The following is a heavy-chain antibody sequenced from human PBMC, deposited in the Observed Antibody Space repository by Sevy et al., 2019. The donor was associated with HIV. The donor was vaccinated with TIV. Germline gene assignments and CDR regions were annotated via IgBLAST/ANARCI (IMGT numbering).Heavy chain of an antibody. V-gene: IGHV1-69*06. J-gene: IGHJ4*02. Sequence: ASVKVSCKASGGTFSSYAISWVRQAPGQGLEWMGGIIPIFGTANYAQKFQGRVTITADKSTSTAYMELSRLRSEDTAVYYCAGARSHYDYGDYYFDYWGQGTLVTVSS. CDR3: AGARSHYDYGDYYFDY. CDR2: IIPIFGTA. D-gene: IGHD4-17*01. CDR1: GGTFSSYA.